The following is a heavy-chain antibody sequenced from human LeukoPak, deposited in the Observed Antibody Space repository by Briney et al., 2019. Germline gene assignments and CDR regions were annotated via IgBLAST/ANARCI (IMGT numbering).Heavy chain of an antibody. CDR2: INPVFGTA. J-gene: IGHJ6*02. CDR3: AKTFLTAYDTYFYYYGLDV. V-gene: IGHV1-69*01. CDR1: GDTFSSYV. D-gene: IGHD3-9*01. Sequence: SVKVSCKASGDTFSSYVISWVRQAPGQGLEWMGGINPVFGTAHYAQKFQDRVTITADESTSTAYMELSSLRSEDTAVYYCAKTFLTAYDTYFYYYGLDVWGQGTPVTVPS.